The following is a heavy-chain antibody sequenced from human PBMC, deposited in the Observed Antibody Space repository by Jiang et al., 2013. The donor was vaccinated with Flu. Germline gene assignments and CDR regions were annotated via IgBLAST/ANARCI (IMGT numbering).Heavy chain of an antibody. D-gene: IGHD5/OR15-5a*01. V-gene: IGHV5-10-1*01. Sequence: PGDSLTISCRTSGYDFADYWINWVRQKPGKGLEWMGRIDPSDSYTNYNPSFQGHVTISVDKSKATVYLQWSSLKASDTAMYYCARIGASTGDYWGQGSQVTVSS. CDR1: GYDFADYW. CDR3: ARIGASTGDY. J-gene: IGHJ4*02. CDR2: IDPSDSYT.